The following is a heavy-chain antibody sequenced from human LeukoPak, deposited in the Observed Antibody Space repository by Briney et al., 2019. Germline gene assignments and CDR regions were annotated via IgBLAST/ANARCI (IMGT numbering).Heavy chain of an antibody. CDR1: GFTFSDYY. Sequence: GGSLRLSCAASGFTFSDYYMNWIRQAPGKGLEWVSSISGGSRTINYADSVKGRFTTSRDNAKNSLFLQVNSLRAEDTAVYYCARSGQSDYWGQGTLVTVSS. V-gene: IGHV3-11*01. CDR3: ARSGQSDY. J-gene: IGHJ4*02. CDR2: ISGGSRTI.